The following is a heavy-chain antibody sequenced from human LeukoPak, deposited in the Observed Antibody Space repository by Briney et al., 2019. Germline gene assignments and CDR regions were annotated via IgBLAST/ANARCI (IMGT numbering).Heavy chain of an antibody. Sequence: SETLSLTCTVSGGSISSYYWSWIRQPPGKGLEWIGYIYYSGNTNYNPSLKSRVTISVDTSKNQFSLKLSSVTAADTAVYYCATMTTVASPLWYWGQGTLVTVSS. V-gene: IGHV4-59*01. CDR1: GGSISSYY. D-gene: IGHD4-23*01. CDR2: IYYSGNT. J-gene: IGHJ4*02. CDR3: ATMTTVASPLWY.